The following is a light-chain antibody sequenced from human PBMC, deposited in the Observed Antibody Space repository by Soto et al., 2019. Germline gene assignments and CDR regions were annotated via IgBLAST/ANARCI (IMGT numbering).Light chain of an antibody. Sequence: QSVLTQPPSVSGAPGQRVTISCTGSSSNIGAGYDVHWYQQLPETAPKLLIYGNNNRPSGVPDRFSGSKSGTSASLAITGLQAEDEADYYCQSFDSSLSGYVFGTGTQLTVL. CDR2: GNN. V-gene: IGLV1-40*01. CDR1: SSNIGAGYD. CDR3: QSFDSSLSGYV. J-gene: IGLJ1*01.